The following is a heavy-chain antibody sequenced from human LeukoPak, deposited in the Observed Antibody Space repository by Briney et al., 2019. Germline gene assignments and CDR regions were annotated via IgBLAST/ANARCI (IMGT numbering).Heavy chain of an antibody. CDR1: GGSFSGYY. V-gene: IGHV4-34*01. CDR3: ARGRFSEDSSGYMLVY. D-gene: IGHD3-22*01. J-gene: IGHJ4*02. Sequence: PSETLSLTRAVYGGSFSGYYWSWIRQPPGKGLEWIGEINHSGSTNYNPSLKSRVTISVDTSKNQFSLKLSSVTAADTAVYYCARGRFSEDSSGYMLVYWGQGTLVTVSS. CDR2: INHSGST.